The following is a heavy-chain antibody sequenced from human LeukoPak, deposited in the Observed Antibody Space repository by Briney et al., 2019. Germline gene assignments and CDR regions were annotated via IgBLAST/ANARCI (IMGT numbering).Heavy chain of an antibody. V-gene: IGHV1-46*01. J-gene: IGHJ3*01. CDR2: ISPSGAST. Sequence: GASVKVSCKASGDIFTSYYVQWVRQAPGEGLEWMGIISPSGASTSYAQKFQGRVTMTRDMSTSTVYMELSSLISEDTAVYYCARGSSRGPRDAFDFWGQGTMVTLSS. CDR3: ARGSSRGPRDAFDF. CDR1: GDIFTSYY. D-gene: IGHD2-15*01.